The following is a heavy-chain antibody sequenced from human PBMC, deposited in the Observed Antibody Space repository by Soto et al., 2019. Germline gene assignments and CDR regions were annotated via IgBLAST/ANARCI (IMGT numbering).Heavy chain of an antibody. CDR1: GFTFDDFA. D-gene: IGHD2-2*01. V-gene: IGHV3-9*01. CDR3: VKGRGAYQVKFGLDV. J-gene: IGHJ6*02. CDR2: LDWNSGSV. Sequence: EVQLVESGGGLVQPGRSLRLSGAASGFTFDDFAMHCVRQAPGKGLEWLSGLDWNSGSVDYADSVQGRFTISRDNADQSLYLQMRSLRGEDTALYYCVKGRGAYQVKFGLDVWGQGTMVTVSS.